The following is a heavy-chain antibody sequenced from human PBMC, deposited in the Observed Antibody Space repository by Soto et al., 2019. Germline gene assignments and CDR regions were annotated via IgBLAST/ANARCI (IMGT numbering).Heavy chain of an antibody. J-gene: IGHJ5*02. Sequence: QVQLVESGGGVVQPGRSLRLSCAASGFTFSSYTMHWVRQAPGKGLEWVALISYDGSNTYYADSVKGRFTISRDNSKNTLDLQMNSLRAEDTAVYSCARSLSGDYAWFDPWGQGTLVTVSS. CDR3: ARSLSGDYAWFDP. V-gene: IGHV3-30-3*01. CDR1: GFTFSSYT. D-gene: IGHD4-17*01. CDR2: ISYDGSNT.